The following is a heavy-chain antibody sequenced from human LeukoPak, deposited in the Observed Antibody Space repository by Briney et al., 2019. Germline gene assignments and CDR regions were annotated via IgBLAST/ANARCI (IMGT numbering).Heavy chain of an antibody. V-gene: IGHV1-69*05. CDR1: GGTFSSYA. CDR2: IIPIFGTA. D-gene: IGHD4-17*01. CDR3: AKTDGDYDLYYFDY. Sequence: VASVKVSCKASGGTFSSYAISWVRQAPGQGLEWMGRIIPIFGTANYAQKFQGRVTITTDESTSTAYMELSSLRSEDTAVYYCAKTDGDYDLYYFDYWGQGTLVTVSS. J-gene: IGHJ4*02.